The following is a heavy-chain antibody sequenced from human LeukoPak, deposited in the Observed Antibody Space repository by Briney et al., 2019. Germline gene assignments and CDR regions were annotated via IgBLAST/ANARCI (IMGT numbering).Heavy chain of an antibody. CDR1: GGSTSSYY. CDR2: IYYSGGT. J-gene: IGHJ6*03. Sequence: SETLSLTCTVSGGSTSSYYWSWIRQPPGKGLEWIGYIYYSGGTNYNPSLKSRVTISVDTSKNQFSLKVSSVTAADTAVYYCARVEEGYGSGRRENYYYYYMDVWGKGTTVTISS. D-gene: IGHD3-10*01. V-gene: IGHV4-59*01. CDR3: ARVEEGYGSGRRENYYYYYMDV.